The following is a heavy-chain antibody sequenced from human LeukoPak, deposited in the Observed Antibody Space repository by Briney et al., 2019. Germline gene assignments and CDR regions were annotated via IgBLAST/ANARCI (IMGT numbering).Heavy chain of an antibody. CDR3: ARDNGYSTWRGIDP. V-gene: IGHV4-39*07. D-gene: IGHD1-26*01. CDR2: IYYSGST. Sequence: SETLSLTFTVSGGSISSSSYYWGWIRQPPGKGLEWIGSIYYSGSTDYNPSLKSRVTISIDTSKNQFSLKLTSVTAADTAIYYCARDNGYSTWRGIDPWGQGTLVTVSS. CDR1: GGSISSSSYY. J-gene: IGHJ5*02.